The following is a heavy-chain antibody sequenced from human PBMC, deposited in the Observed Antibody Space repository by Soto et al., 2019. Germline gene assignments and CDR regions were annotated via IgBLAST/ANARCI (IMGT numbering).Heavy chain of an antibody. Sequence: GSAVKASCKASGYTFSDYYIHWVRQAPGQGLEWMGWINPNSGGTKYAPKFQGGVTMTRDTSITTAYMELSRLRSVDTAVYYCASEPSTAKSECLYFWG. D-gene: IGHD1-1*01. V-gene: IGHV1-2*02. J-gene: IGHJ2*01. CDR2: INPNSGGT. CDR3: ASEPSTAKSECLYF. CDR1: GYTFSDYY.